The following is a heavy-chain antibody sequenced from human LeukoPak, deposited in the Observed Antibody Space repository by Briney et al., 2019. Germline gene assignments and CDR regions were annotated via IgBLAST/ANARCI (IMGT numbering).Heavy chain of an antibody. CDR2: IKQDGSEK. D-gene: IGHD6-13*01. CDR3: ARGPGRHLYSSSWYGGGY. J-gene: IGHJ4*02. V-gene: IGHV3-7*01. Sequence: GGSLRLSCAASGFTFSSYWMSWVRQAPGKGLEWVANIKQDGSEKYYVDSVKGRFTISRDNAKNSLYLQMNSLRAEDTAVYYCARGPGRHLYSSSWYGGGYWGQGTLVTVSS. CDR1: GFTFSSYW.